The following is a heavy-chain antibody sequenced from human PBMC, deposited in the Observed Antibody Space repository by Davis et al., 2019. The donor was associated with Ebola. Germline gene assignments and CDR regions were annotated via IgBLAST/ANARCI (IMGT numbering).Heavy chain of an antibody. J-gene: IGHJ5*02. CDR3: TRPVESNWFDP. CDR1: GFGFSGSA. V-gene: IGHV3-73*01. CDR2: IRTEPNNYAT. Sequence: GGSLRLSCTFSGFGFSGSAMHWVRQAPGKGLEWVGRIRTEPNNYATTYAASVGGRFTISRDDSKGTTYLQMNSLKTEDTAVYYCTRPVESNWFDPWGPGTLVTVSS.